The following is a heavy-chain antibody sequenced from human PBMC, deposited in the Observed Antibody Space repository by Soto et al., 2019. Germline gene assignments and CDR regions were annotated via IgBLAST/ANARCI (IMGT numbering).Heavy chain of an antibody. CDR3: ARDHHSYYDTSGYYPYFDF. CDR2: IYYTGST. D-gene: IGHD3-22*01. Sequence: TLSLTCTVSGGSVNTAPYHWSWIRQSPRNGLEWIGNIYYTGSTNYNPSFESRVAISLDTSNNQFSLRLTSLTAADTAVYFCARDHHSYYDTSGYYPYFDFWGQGTLVTVSS. J-gene: IGHJ4*02. V-gene: IGHV4-61*01. CDR1: GGSVNTAPYH.